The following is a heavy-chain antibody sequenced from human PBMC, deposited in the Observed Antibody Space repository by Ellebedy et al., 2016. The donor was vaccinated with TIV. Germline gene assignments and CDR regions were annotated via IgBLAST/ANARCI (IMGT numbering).Heavy chain of an antibody. Sequence: GESLKISCAASGFTFSSYAMIWFRQAPGKGLEWVSAIRTSGGSTYYADSVKGRFTISRDNSKNTLYLRMNSLSAEDTALYYCAKASFNWYFDLWGRGTLVTVSS. CDR2: IRTSGGST. J-gene: IGHJ2*01. CDR3: AKASFNWYFDL. V-gene: IGHV3-23*01. D-gene: IGHD3-16*02. CDR1: GFTFSSYA.